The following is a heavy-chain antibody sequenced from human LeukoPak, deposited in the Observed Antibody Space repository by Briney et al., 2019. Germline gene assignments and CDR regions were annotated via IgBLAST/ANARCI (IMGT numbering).Heavy chain of an antibody. CDR2: IYYSGST. CDR3: ATLDPLVIIMR. Sequence: SETLSLTCTVSDGSISSYYWSWIRQPPGKGLEWIGYIYYSGSTNYNPSLKSRVTISIDTSKNQFSLKLSSVTAADTAVYYCATLDPLVIIMRWGQGTLVTVSS. D-gene: IGHD3-9*01. CDR1: DGSISSYY. J-gene: IGHJ4*02. V-gene: IGHV4-59*01.